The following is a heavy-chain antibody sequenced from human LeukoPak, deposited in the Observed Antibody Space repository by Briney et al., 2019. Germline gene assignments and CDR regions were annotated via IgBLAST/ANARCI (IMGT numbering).Heavy chain of an antibody. J-gene: IGHJ4*02. Sequence: GGSLRLSCATSGFTFSSYWMSWVRQAPGKGLEWVANIKKDGSEKYYVDSVKGRFTISRDNAKTSLYLQMNSLRAEDTAVYYCARDLSGVTGYTYGRGIDYWGQGTLVTVSS. CDR1: GFTFSSYW. D-gene: IGHD5-18*01. CDR2: IKKDGSEK. V-gene: IGHV3-7*01. CDR3: ARDLSGVTGYTYGRGIDY.